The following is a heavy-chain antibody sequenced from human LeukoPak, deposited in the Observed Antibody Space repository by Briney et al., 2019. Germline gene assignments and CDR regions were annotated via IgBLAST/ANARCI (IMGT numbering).Heavy chain of an antibody. D-gene: IGHD3-9*01. CDR3: ARGYYDILTGYYKAHYFDY. CDR1: GFTFSSYW. CDR2: KKQDGSEK. J-gene: IGHJ4*02. V-gene: IGHV3-7*03. Sequence: GGSLRLSCAASGFTFSSYWMSWVRQAPGKGLEWVANKKQDGSEKYYVDSVKGRFTISRDNAKNSLYLQMNSLRAEDTAVYYCARGYYDILTGYYKAHYFDYWGQGTLVTVSS.